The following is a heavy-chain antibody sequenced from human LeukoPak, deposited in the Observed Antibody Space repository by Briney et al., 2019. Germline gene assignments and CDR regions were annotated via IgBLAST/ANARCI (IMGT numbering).Heavy chain of an antibody. V-gene: IGHV4-39*01. Sequence: SETLSLTCTVSGGSVSSGSYYWGWIRQPPGKGLEWIGSISYSGTNYNNPSLKSRVSMSIDTSKNQFSVKLTSVTAADTAMYYCASLGTLRSWGQGTLVTVSS. J-gene: IGHJ5*02. D-gene: IGHD7-27*01. CDR1: GGSVSSGSYY. CDR3: ASLGTLRS. CDR2: ISYSGTN.